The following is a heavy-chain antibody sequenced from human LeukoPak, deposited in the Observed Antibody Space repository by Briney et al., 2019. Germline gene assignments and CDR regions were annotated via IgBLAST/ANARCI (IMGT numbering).Heavy chain of an antibody. Sequence: GSLRLSCAASGFTFSSYGMHWVRQAPGKGLEWVAVIWYDGSNKYYADSVKGRFTISRDNSKNTLYLQMNSLRAEDTAVYYCARGASWVVVPAAYFDYWGQGTLVTVSS. CDR1: GFTFSSYG. CDR2: IWYDGSNK. J-gene: IGHJ4*02. CDR3: ARGASWVVVPAAYFDY. D-gene: IGHD2-2*01. V-gene: IGHV3-33*01.